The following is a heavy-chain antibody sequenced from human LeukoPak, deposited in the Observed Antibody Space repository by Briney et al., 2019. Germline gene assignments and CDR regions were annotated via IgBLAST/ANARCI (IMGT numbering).Heavy chain of an antibody. V-gene: IGHV3-23*01. CDR1: GFTFSSYA. D-gene: IGHD4-17*01. CDR3: AKDPGDYGVSFDY. J-gene: IGHJ4*02. CDR2: ISGSGGST. Sequence: PGGSLRLSCAASGFTFSSYAMSWVRQAPGKGLEWVSAISGSGGSTHYADSVKGRFTISRDNSKNTLYLQMNSLRAEDTAVYYCAKDPGDYGVSFDYWGQGTLVTVSS.